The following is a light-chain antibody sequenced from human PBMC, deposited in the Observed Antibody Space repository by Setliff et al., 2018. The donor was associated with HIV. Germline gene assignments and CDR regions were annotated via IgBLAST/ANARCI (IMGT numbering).Light chain of an antibody. V-gene: IGLV2-8*01. CDR1: ISDVGGYDF. CDR2: EVN. J-gene: IGLJ3*02. CDR3: SSFAGNNILV. Sequence: QSVLTQLPSASGSSGQSVTISCTGTISDVGGYDFVSWYQQHPGKAPKLLLYEVNKRPSGVPDRFFGSKSGNTASLTVSGLQTEDEADYYCSSFAGNNILVFGGGTQLTVL.